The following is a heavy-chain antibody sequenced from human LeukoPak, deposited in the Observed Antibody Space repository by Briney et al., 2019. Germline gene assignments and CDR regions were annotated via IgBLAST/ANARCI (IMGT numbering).Heavy chain of an antibody. CDR1: GGPISSGGYY. Sequence: MPSETLSLTCTVSGGPISSGGYYWSWIRQHPGKGLEWIGYIYYSGSTYYNPSLKSRVTISVDTSKNQFSLKLSSVTAADTAVYYCARAPYDSSGYYYGGFDYWGQGTLVTVSS. J-gene: IGHJ4*02. CDR3: ARAPYDSSGYYYGGFDY. D-gene: IGHD3-22*01. CDR2: IYYSGST. V-gene: IGHV4-31*03.